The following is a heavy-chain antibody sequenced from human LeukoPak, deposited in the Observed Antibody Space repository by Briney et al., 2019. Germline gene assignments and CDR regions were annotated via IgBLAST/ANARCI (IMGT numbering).Heavy chain of an antibody. CDR1: GYSFTHYW. V-gene: IGHV5-51*01. D-gene: IGHD3-3*01. J-gene: IGHJ5*01. CDR2: IYPSDSNT. CDR3: ARRIAIFGDGNWFDF. Sequence: GESLKISCKGSGYSFTHYWIAWVRPMPGKGLEWMGVIYPSDSNTRYSPSFHGEVATSADESIGTAYLQWRSLKPADPAMYYCARRIAIFGDGNWFDFWGQGTLVTVSS.